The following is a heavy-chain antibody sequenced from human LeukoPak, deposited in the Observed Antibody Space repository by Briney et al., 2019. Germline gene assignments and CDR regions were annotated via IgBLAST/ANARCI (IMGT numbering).Heavy chain of an antibody. D-gene: IGHD3-10*01. CDR2: IYYSGST. CDR1: GGSISSYY. J-gene: IGHJ4*02. CDR3: ARVVFGYFDY. Sequence: SETLSLTCTVSGGSISSYYWSWIRQPPGKGLEWIGYIYYSGSTNYNPSLKSRVTMSEDTSKNQFSLKLSSVTAADTAVYYCARVVFGYFDYWGQGILVTVSS. V-gene: IGHV4-59*12.